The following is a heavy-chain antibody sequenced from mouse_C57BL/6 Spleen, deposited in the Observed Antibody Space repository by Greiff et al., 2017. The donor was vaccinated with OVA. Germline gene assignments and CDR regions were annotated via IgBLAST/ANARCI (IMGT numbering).Heavy chain of an antibody. Sequence: EVQVVESGGGLVKPGGSLKLSCAASGFTFSSYAMSWVRQTPEKRLEWVATISDGGSYTYYPDNVKGRFTISRDNAKNNLYLQMSHLKSEDTAMYQCGRRYYGSSPSYAMDYWGQGTSVTVSA. CDR3: GRRYYGSSPSYAMDY. CDR1: GFTFSSYA. CDR2: ISDGGSYT. V-gene: IGHV5-4*01. D-gene: IGHD1-1*01. J-gene: IGHJ4*01.